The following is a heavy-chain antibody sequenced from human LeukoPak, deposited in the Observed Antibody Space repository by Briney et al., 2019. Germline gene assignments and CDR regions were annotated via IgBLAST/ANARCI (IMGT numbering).Heavy chain of an antibody. CDR3: TREQDREASATVVGDY. Sequence: GGSLRLSCAGSGFTFRDFWMNWVRQAPGKGLEWVANIKRDGSEKYYVDSVKGRFTISRDNAKNSLFLQMNSLRAEDTAVYYCTREQDREASATVVGDYWGQGTLVTVSS. D-gene: IGHD4-23*01. J-gene: IGHJ4*02. CDR1: GFTFRDFW. CDR2: IKRDGSEK. V-gene: IGHV3-7*01.